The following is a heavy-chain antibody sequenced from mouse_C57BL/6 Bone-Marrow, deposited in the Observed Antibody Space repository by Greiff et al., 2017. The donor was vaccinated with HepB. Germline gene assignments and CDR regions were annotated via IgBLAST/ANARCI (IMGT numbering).Heavy chain of an antibody. V-gene: IGHV1-42*01. CDR3: ASLVITTVVAPAY. J-gene: IGHJ3*01. D-gene: IGHD1-1*01. CDR2: INPSTGGT. Sequence: VQLQQSGPELVKPGASVKISCKASGYSFTGYYMNWVKQSPEKSLEWIGEINPSTGGTTYNQKFKAKATLTVDKSSSTAYMQLKSLTSEDSAVYYCASLVITTVVAPAYWGQGTLVTVSA. CDR1: GYSFTGYY.